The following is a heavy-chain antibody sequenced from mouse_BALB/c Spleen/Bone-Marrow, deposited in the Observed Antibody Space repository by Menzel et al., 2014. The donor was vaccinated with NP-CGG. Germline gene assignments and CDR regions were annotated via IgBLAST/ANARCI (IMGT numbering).Heavy chain of an antibody. CDR1: GYSITSDYA. J-gene: IGHJ2*01. V-gene: IGHV3-2*02. CDR3: ARRKGVPAYFDY. CDR2: IGYSGST. Sequence: EVKLQESGPGLVKPSQSLSLTCTVTGYSITSDYAWNWIQQFPGTKLEWMGYIGYSGSTNYNPSLKSRISITRDTSKNQFFLQLNSVTAEDTATYYCARRKGVPAYFDYWGQGTTLTVSS.